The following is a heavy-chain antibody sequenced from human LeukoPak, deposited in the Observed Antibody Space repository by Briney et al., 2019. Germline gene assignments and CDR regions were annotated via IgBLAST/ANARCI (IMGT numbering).Heavy chain of an antibody. V-gene: IGHV3-74*01. J-gene: IGHJ3*02. D-gene: IGHD3-16*02. Sequence: GGSLRLSCAASGFTFSSYWMHWVRQAPGKGQVWVSRINSDGSSTSYADSVKGRFTISRDNAKNTLYLQMNSLRAEDTAVYYCARAYYDYVWGSYRGAFDIWGQGTMVTVSS. CDR2: INSDGSST. CDR1: GFTFSSYW. CDR3: ARAYYDYVWGSYRGAFDI.